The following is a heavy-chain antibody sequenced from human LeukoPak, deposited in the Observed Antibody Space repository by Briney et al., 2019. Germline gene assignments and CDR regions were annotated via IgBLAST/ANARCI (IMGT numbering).Heavy chain of an antibody. CDR3: AREFPRGSLFDP. V-gene: IGHV3-11*04. Sequence: GGSLRLSCAASGFTFSDYCMSWIRQAPGKGLEWVSYISSSGSTIYYADSVKGRFTISRDNAKNSLYLQMNSLRAEDTAVYYCAREFPRGSLFDPWGQGTLVTVSS. D-gene: IGHD6-6*01. J-gene: IGHJ5*02. CDR1: GFTFSDYC. CDR2: ISSSGSTI.